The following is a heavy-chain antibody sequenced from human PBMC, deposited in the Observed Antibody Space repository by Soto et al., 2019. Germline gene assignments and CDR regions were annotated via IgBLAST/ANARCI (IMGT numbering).Heavy chain of an antibody. Sequence: SVKVACKASGGTFSGYAISWVRQAPGQGLEWXGXXXPXXGTANYAQKLQGRVTITADKYTSTAYMDLSSLRSEDTAVYYCGYTRHWGQGTLVTASS. CDR1: GGTFSGYA. CDR3: GYTRH. J-gene: IGHJ4*02. D-gene: IGHD3-16*02. CDR2: XXPXXGTA. V-gene: IGHV1-69*06.